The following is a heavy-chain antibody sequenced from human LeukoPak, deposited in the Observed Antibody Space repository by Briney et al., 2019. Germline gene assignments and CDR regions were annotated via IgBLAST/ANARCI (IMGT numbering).Heavy chain of an antibody. CDR3: ARGPWRYDY. D-gene: IGHD5-24*01. J-gene: IGHJ4*02. CDR1: GGSISSHF. CDR2: IYSSGST. Sequence: SETLSLTCTVSGGSISSHFWTWIRQPPGKGLEWIGDIYSSGSTNYNPSLKSRVTISADTSKNQFSLKLSSVTAADTAVYYCARGPWRYDYWGQGTLVTVSS. V-gene: IGHV4-59*11.